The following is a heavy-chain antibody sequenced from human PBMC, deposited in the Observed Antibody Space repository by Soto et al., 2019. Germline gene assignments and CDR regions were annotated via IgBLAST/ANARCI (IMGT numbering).Heavy chain of an antibody. J-gene: IGHJ6*02. CDR2: IYSGGST. V-gene: IGHV3-53*02. CDR1: GFTVSSNY. CDR3: ARSYFQGLFPPRHYYNYGMDV. Sequence: EVQLVETGGGLIQPGGSLRLSCAASGFTVSSNYMSWVRQAPGKGLEWVSVIYSGGSTYYADSVKGRFTITRDNSKTTLYLRMNSLRAEDTAVYYSARSYFQGLFPPRHYYNYGMDVWGQGTTVTVSS.